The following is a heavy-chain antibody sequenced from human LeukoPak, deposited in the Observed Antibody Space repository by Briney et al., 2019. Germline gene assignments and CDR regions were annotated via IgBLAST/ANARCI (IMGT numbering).Heavy chain of an antibody. Sequence: GGSLRLSCAASGFTVSSNYMSWVRQAPGKGLEWVSVIYSGGSTYYADSVKGRFTISRDNSKNTLYLQMNSLRAEDTAVYYCARDGSGSYYINWSQGTLVTVSS. J-gene: IGHJ4*02. D-gene: IGHD3-10*01. CDR1: GFTVSSNY. CDR3: ARDGSGSYYIN. CDR2: IYSGGST. V-gene: IGHV3-53*01.